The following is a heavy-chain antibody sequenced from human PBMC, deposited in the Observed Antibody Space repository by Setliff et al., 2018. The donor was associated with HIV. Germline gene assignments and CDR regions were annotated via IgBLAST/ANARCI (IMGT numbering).Heavy chain of an antibody. Sequence: KPSETLSLTCTVSGDSISSGGYYWGWIRQPPGKGLEWIGSIYYSGSTYYNPSLKSRVTISVDTSKNQFSLKLSSVTAADTAVYYCARVRNDILTGYYRPYDAFDIWGQGTMVTVSS. CDR3: ARVRNDILTGYYRPYDAFDI. V-gene: IGHV4-39*07. CDR1: GDSISSGGYY. D-gene: IGHD3-9*01. CDR2: IYYSGST. J-gene: IGHJ3*02.